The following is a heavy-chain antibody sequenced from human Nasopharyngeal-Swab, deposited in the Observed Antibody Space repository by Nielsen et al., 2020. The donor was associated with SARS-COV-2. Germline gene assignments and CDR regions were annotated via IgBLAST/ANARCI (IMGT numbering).Heavy chain of an antibody. CDR3: ARPHYYDSSGYYGPYYYYGMDV. CDR1: GFTFSSYA. Sequence: GESLKISCAASGFTFSSYAMSWVRQAPGKGLEWVSAISGSGGSTYYADSVKGRFTISRDNAKNSLYLQMNSLRAEDTAVYYCARPHYYDSSGYYGPYYYYGMDVWGQGTTVTVSS. CDR2: ISGSGGST. J-gene: IGHJ6*02. D-gene: IGHD3-22*01. V-gene: IGHV3-23*01.